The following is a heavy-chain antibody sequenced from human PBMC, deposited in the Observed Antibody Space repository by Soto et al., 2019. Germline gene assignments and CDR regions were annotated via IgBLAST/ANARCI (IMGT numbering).Heavy chain of an antibody. D-gene: IGHD4-17*01. CDR1: GFSFGSYE. J-gene: IGHJ6*02. CDR2: ATNGGSIN. Sequence: GGSLRLSCAVSGFSFGSYEMHWVSQAEGKGLKWVTFATNGGSINYYGDAVKSRFTMSRDNSKNLLYLQMNGLRTDDTAVYYCVRRSTVSYYAVDVWGQGTTVTVSS. CDR3: VRRSTVSYYAVDV. V-gene: IGHV3-30*04.